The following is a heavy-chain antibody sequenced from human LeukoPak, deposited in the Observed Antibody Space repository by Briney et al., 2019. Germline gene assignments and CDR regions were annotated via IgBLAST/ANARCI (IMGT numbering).Heavy chain of an antibody. CDR3: AADSYSNYQYYGMDV. J-gene: IGHJ6*02. Sequence: SVKVSCKASGFTFTNSAMQWVRQARGQRLEWIGWIVVGSGSTNYAQKFQERVTITRDMSASTAYMELSSLRSEDTAVYYCAADSYSNYQYYGMDVWGQGTTVTVSS. CDR2: IVVGSGST. D-gene: IGHD4-11*01. V-gene: IGHV1-58*02. CDR1: GFTFTNSA.